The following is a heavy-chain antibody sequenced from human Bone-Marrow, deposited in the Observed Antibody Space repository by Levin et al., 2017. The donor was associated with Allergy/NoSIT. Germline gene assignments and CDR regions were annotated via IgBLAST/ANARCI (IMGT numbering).Heavy chain of an antibody. J-gene: IGHJ4*02. CDR1: GFMFRNYG. CDR3: VTGSGYYYFDY. V-gene: IGHV3-30*03. CDR2: ISYEDGSNK. Sequence: GASVKVSCEASGFMFRNYGMHWVRQARGKGLELVAFISYEDGSNKKYADSVKGRFTISRDNSKNTLYLQMNSLRPEDTAVYSCVTGSGYYYFDYWGQGTLVTVSS. D-gene: IGHD3-22*01.